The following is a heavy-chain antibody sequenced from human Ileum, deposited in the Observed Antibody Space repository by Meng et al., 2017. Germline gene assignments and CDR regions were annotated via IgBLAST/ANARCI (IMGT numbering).Heavy chain of an antibody. CDR1: GDSISSSGW. J-gene: IGHJ4*02. V-gene: IGHV4-4*02. Sequence: VQVQEPGLGWSKPSGTLSLTCAGSGDSISSSGWWSWVRQPPGKGLEWIGQIYQSGSTNYNPSLKSRVTISIDRSENQLSLKLSSVTAADTAVYYCARHIVGPTPGMEYWGQGTLVTVSS. D-gene: IGHD1-26*01. CDR2: IYQSGST. CDR3: ARHIVGPTPGMEY.